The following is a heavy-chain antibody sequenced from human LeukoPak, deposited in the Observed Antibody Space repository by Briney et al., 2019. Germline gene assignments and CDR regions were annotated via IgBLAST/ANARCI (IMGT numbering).Heavy chain of an antibody. CDR2: IYYSGST. J-gene: IGHJ4*02. V-gene: IGHV4-39*01. CDR1: GGSISSSSYY. D-gene: IGHD3-16*02. CDR3: ARHVHDYIWGSYRHGRYDY. Sequence: SETLFLTCTVSGGSISSSSYYWGWIRQPPGKGLEWIGSIYYSGSTYYNPSLKSRVTISVDTSKNQFSLKLSSVTAADTAVYYCARHVHDYIWGSYRHGRYDYWGQGTLVTASS.